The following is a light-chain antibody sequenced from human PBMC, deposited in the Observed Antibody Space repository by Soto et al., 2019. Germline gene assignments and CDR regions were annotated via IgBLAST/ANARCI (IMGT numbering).Light chain of an antibody. Sequence: QSALTQPASVSGSPGQSITISCTGSSSDVGGYNHVSWYQQHPGKAPKLMTYDVSNRPSGVSNRFSGSKSGNTASLTISGLQAEDEADYYCSSYTSSTTYVFGTGTKVTVL. J-gene: IGLJ1*01. CDR3: SSYTSSTTYV. CDR1: SSDVGGYNH. CDR2: DVS. V-gene: IGLV2-14*01.